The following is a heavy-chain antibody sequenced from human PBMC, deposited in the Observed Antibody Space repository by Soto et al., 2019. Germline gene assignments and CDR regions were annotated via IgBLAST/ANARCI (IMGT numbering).Heavy chain of an antibody. CDR2: VYWDDDK. D-gene: IGHD3-3*01. CDR1: GFSLTTSGVG. V-gene: IGHV2-5*02. Sequence: QITLNESGPTVVKPAETLTLTCTFSGFSLTTSGVGVGWIRQSPGKAPEWLVLVYWDDDKRYSASLKSRLTITKDTPKNQVVLTMASVDPADTATYYCAHRILRTVFGLVTTTAIYFDFWGQGTPVVVSS. J-gene: IGHJ4*02. CDR3: AHRILRTVFGLVTTTAIYFDF.